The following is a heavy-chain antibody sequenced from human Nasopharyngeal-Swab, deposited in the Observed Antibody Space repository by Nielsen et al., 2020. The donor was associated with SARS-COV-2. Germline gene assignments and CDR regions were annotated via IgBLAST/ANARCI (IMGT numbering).Heavy chain of an antibody. Sequence: GESLKISCAASEFTFNTYDMNWVRQAPGKGLEWLSYISSSSRTIYYADSVKGRFTISRDNAKNSLYLQMNTLRDEDTAVYYYARLRYYSSDDWGQGTLVTVSS. D-gene: IGHD1-26*01. CDR3: ARLRYYSSDD. CDR1: EFTFNTYD. V-gene: IGHV3-48*02. J-gene: IGHJ4*02. CDR2: ISSSSRTI.